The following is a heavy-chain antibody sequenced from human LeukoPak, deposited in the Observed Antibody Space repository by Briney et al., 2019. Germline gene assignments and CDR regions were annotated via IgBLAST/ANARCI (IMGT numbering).Heavy chain of an antibody. J-gene: IGHJ5*02. D-gene: IGHD3-16*01. CDR1: GGSNSSYY. CDR2: IYYTGST. V-gene: IGHV4-59*01. CDR3: AGDKLSFGSRYNWFDP. Sequence: SDTLSLTYTVSGGSNSSYYWSWIRQPPGKGLEDIRYIYYTGSTSYNPSLKRRVTISVDTSKNQFSLKLTSVTAADTAVYYCAGDKLSFGSRYNWFDPWGQGSLVTVSS.